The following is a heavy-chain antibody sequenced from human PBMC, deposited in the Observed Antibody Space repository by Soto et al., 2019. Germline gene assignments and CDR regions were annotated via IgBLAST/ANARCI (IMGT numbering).Heavy chain of an antibody. CDR1: GGSFSCYY. CDR3: ARAPWGDFWSGYYGYYYYGMDV. J-gene: IGHJ6*02. V-gene: IGHV4-34*01. Sequence: SETLSLTCAVYGGSFSCYYWSWIRQPPGKGLEWIGEINHSGSTNYNPSLKSRVTISVDTSKNQFSLKLSSVTAADTAVYYCARAPWGDFWSGYYGYYYYGMDVWGQGTTVTVSS. CDR2: INHSGST. D-gene: IGHD3-3*01.